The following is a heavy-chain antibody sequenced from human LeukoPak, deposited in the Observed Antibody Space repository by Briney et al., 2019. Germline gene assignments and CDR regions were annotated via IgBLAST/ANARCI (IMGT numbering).Heavy chain of an antibody. CDR2: INAYNGDT. CDR3: ARWGLVAPGTYYYYYMDV. V-gene: IGHV1-18*01. Sequence: ASVKVSCKASGYTFTNYGVSWVRQAPGQGLEWMGWINAYNGDTHYAQNLQGRLTMTTDTSTSMAFMELRSLRPDDTAVYFYARWGLVAPGTYYYYYMDVWGRGTTVTVSS. J-gene: IGHJ6*03. D-gene: IGHD2-2*01. CDR1: GYTFTNYG.